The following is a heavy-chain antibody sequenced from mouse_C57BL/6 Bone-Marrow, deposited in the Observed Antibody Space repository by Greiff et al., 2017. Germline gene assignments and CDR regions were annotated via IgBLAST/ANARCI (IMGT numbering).Heavy chain of an antibody. CDR3: AREGTTVALDY. D-gene: IGHD1-1*01. CDR2: ISYDGSN. CDR1: GYSITSGYY. J-gene: IGHJ2*01. V-gene: IGHV3-6*01. Sequence: EVKLMESGPGLVKPSQSLSLTCSVTGYSITSGYYWNWIRQFPGNKLEWMGYISYDGSNNYNPSLKNRISITRDTSKNQFFLKLNSVTTEDTATYYCAREGTTVALDYWGQGTTLTVSS.